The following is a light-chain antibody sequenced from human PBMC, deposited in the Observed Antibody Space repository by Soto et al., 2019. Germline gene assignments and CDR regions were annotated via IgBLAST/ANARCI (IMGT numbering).Light chain of an antibody. J-gene: IGLJ1*01. Sequence: QSVLTQPPSASGTPGQRVTISCSGSSSNIESNTVTWYQQLPGTAPKLVIYSNYDRPSGVPARFSGSTSGTSASLVIRGLQSEDEADYYCAAWDDSLNGYVFGGGTKVTVL. CDR2: SNY. CDR3: AAWDDSLNGYV. V-gene: IGLV1-44*01. CDR1: SSNIESNT.